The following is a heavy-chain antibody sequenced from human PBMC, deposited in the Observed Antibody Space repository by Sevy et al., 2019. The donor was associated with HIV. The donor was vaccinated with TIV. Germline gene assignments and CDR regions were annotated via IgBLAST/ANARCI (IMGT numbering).Heavy chain of an antibody. V-gene: IGHV3-15*01. J-gene: IGHJ4*02. CDR2: IRSETGGGTT. Sequence: GGSLRLSCAASGLSFSNAWMAWVRQAPGKGLEWVGRIRSETGGGTTDFVAFAKGKFTISREDPKNTLYLQMNSLKTEDTAVYYCAIDHRRDGMIVVPFEKWGLGTLVTVSS. CDR1: GLSFSNAW. CDR3: AIDHRRDGMIVVPFEK. D-gene: IGHD3-22*01.